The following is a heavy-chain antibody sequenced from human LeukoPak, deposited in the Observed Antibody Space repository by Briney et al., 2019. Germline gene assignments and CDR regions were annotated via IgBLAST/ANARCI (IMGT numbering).Heavy chain of an antibody. CDR2: IYYSGST. V-gene: IGHV4-59*01. J-gene: IGHJ4*02. Sequence: SETLSLTCTVSGGSISSYYWSWIRQPPGKGLEWIGHIYYSGSTNYNPSLKSRVTISVDTSKNQFSLKLSSVTAADTAVYYCARSPPGIAAAYFDYWGQGTLVTVSS. CDR1: GGSISSYY. CDR3: ARSPPGIAAAYFDY. D-gene: IGHD6-13*01.